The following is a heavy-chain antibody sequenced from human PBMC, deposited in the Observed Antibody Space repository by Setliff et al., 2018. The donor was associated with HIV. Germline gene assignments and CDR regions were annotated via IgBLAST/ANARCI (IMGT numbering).Heavy chain of an antibody. Sequence: GGSLRLSCAASGFIFGDYAMSWVRQAPGKGLEWVSRINSDATSTSYADFVKGRFTISRDNAKNTMYLQLNSLRREDTAVYYCASARIPTGGTSTSFDYWGQGTLVTVSS. J-gene: IGHJ4*02. V-gene: IGHV3-74*01. D-gene: IGHD1-1*01. CDR1: GFIFGDYA. CDR3: ASARIPTGGTSTSFDY. CDR2: INSDATST.